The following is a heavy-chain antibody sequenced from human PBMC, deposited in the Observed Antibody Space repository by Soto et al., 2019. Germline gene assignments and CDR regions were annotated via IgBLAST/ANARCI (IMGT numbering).Heavy chain of an antibody. CDR1: GFTFGSRA. D-gene: IGHD3-10*01. Sequence: EVQLLVSGGDLVQPGGSLRLSCVASGFTFGSRAMSWVRQAPGEGLEWVSTITDTGGDSKSADSVRGRFAISRDNPKNTPYLQMNNLRPEQTTGHYCARDVCREIIKIGIVIRYWGQGSLVAVSS. J-gene: IGHJ4*02. V-gene: IGHV3-23*01. CDR2: ITDTGGDS. CDR3: ARDVCREIIKIGIVIRY.